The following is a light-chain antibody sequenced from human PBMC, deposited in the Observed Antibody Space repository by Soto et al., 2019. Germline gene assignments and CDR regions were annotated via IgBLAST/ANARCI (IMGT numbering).Light chain of an antibody. CDR1: QTINNW. CDR2: TAS. J-gene: IGKJ1*01. Sequence: DIQMTQYPSTLSASVGDRVTITCRASQTINNWLAWYQQKPGKAPKLLIYTASSLESGVPSRFSGSGSGTEFTLTISSLQPDDFATYYCQQYNKYLGTFGQGTKVDIK. CDR3: QQYNKYLGT. V-gene: IGKV1-5*03.